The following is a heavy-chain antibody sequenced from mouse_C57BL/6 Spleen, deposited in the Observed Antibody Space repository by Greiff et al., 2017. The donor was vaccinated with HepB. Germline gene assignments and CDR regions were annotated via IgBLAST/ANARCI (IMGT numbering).Heavy chain of an antibody. CDR3: ARSWDGDFDY. CDR2: IDPSDSYT. Sequence: QVQLQQPGAELVKPGASVKLSCKASGYTFPSYWMQWVKQRPGQGLEWIGEIDPSDSYTNYNQKFKGKATLTVDTSSSTAYMQLSSLTSEDSAVYYCARSWDGDFDYWGQGTTLTVSS. CDR1: GYTFPSYW. V-gene: IGHV1-50*01. J-gene: IGHJ2*01. D-gene: IGHD4-1*01.